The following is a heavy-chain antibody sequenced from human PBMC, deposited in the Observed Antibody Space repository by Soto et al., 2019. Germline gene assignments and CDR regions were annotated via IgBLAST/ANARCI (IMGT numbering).Heavy chain of an antibody. CDR1: GYTFTSYF. CDR3: ARGEYSGYGSFDY. V-gene: IGHV1-46*03. D-gene: IGHD5-12*01. J-gene: IGHJ4*02. Sequence: QVQLVQSGAEVKKPGASVKVSCKASGYTFTSYFIHWVRQAPGQGLEWMGIINPRGGSTTYAQMFQGRVTMTRDTSTSTIYMELSSLRSEDTAVYYCARGEYSGYGSFDYWGQGTLVTVSS. CDR2: INPRGGST.